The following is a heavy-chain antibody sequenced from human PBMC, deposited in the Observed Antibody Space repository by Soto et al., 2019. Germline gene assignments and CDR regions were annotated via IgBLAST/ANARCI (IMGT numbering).Heavy chain of an antibody. CDR2: IYYSGST. Sequence: SETLSLTCTVSGGSISSYYWSWIRQPPGKGLEWIGYIYYSGSTNYNPSLKSRVTISVDTSKNQFSLKLSSVTAADTAVYYCARQHGSGSYHNWFDPWGQGTLVTVSS. CDR3: ARQHGSGSYHNWFDP. J-gene: IGHJ5*02. CDR1: GGSISSYY. V-gene: IGHV4-59*08. D-gene: IGHD3-10*01.